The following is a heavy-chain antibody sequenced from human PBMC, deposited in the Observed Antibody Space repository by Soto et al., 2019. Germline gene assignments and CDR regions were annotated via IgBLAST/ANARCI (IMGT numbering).Heavy chain of an antibody. CDR1: GGSFKNYA. Sequence: QVQLVQSGAEVKKPGSSVKVSCKASGGSFKNYAITWVRQAPGQGLEWVGGIMPIFGTANYAQGFQGRLTIPADESTSSAYMELSSLRSEETAVYYFDYWGQGTLVTVSS. CDR2: IMPIFGTA. J-gene: IGHJ4*02. V-gene: IGHV1-69*01. CDR3: DY.